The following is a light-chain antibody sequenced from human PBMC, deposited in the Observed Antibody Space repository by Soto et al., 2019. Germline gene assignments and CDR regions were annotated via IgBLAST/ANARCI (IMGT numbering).Light chain of an antibody. CDR1: QGISNY. Sequence: DIQMTQSPSSLSASVGDRVTITCRASQGISNYLAWYQQKPGKVPKLLIYAASTLQSGVPSRFSGSGSGTGFTLTISIQQPEDVATYYCQNYNSAPFTFGPGTQVDIK. CDR2: AAS. J-gene: IGKJ3*01. CDR3: QNYNSAPFT. V-gene: IGKV1-27*01.